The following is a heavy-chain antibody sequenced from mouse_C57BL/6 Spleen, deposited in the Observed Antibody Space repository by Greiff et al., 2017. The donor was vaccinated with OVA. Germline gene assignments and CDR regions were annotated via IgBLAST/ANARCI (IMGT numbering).Heavy chain of an antibody. J-gene: IGHJ2*01. CDR2: IYPRSGNT. CDR3: APITTVVPYYFDY. CDR1: GYTFTSYG. V-gene: IGHV1-81*01. Sequence: VKVVESGAELARPGASVKLSCKASGYTFTSYGISWVKQRTGQGLEWIGEIYPRSGNTYYNEKFKGKATLTADKSSSTAYMELRSLTSEDSAVYFCAPITTVVPYYFDYWGQGTTLTVSS. D-gene: IGHD1-1*01.